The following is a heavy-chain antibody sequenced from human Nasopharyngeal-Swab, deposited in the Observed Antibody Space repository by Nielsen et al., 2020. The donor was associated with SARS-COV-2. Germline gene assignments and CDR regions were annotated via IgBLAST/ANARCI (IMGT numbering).Heavy chain of an antibody. D-gene: IGHD6-13*01. Sequence: GESLKISCAASGFTLSSYSMNWVRQAPGKGLEWVSSISSSSSYIYYADSVKGRFTISRDNAKNSLYLQMNSLRAEDTAVYYCARETPLPRSWYLLGSYYYGMDAWGQGTAVTVSS. CDR2: ISSSSSYI. CDR3: ARETPLPRSWYLLGSYYYGMDA. V-gene: IGHV3-21*01. J-gene: IGHJ6*02. CDR1: GFTLSSYS.